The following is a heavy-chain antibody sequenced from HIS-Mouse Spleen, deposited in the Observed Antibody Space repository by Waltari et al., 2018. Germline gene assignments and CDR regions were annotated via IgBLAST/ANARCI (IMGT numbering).Heavy chain of an antibody. Sequence: QLQLQESGPGLVKPSETLSLTCTVSGGSISSISDDWAWIRPPPRKGLEWIGSIYYSGSPYYNPSLKSRVTISVDTSKNQFSLKLSSVTAADTAVYYCAREIPYSSSWYDWYFDLWGRGTLVTVSS. D-gene: IGHD6-13*01. V-gene: IGHV4-39*07. CDR2: IYYSGSP. J-gene: IGHJ2*01. CDR3: AREIPYSSSWYDWYFDL. CDR1: GGSISSISDD.